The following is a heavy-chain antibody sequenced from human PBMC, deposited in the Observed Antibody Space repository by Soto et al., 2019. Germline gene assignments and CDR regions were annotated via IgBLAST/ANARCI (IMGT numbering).Heavy chain of an antibody. CDR1: GGSISSYY. Sequence: QVQLQESGPGLVKPSETLSLTCTVSGGSISSYYWSWIRQPPGKGLEWIGYIYYSGSTNYNPSLKSRVTISVDTSKNQFSLKLSSVTAADTAVYYCARDLEGSGTFDYWGQGTLVTVSS. J-gene: IGHJ4*02. D-gene: IGHD3-10*01. CDR2: IYYSGST. V-gene: IGHV4-59*01. CDR3: ARDLEGSGTFDY.